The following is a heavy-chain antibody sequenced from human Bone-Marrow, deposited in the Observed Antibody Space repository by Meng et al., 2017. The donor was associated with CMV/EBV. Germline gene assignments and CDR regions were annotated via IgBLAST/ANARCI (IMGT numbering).Heavy chain of an antibody. D-gene: IGHD6-13*01. CDR3: ARVIAAPGTSDNCYHYGMDV. CDR1: GYTFTSYG. V-gene: IGHV1-18*01. J-gene: IGHJ6*01. CDR2: ISAYNGNT. Sequence: ASVKVSCKASGYTFTSYGIRWVRQAPGQGLEWMGWISAYNGNTNYAQKLQGRVTMTTDTSTSTAYMELRSLRSDDTAVYYWARVIAAPGTSDNCYHYGMDVWGQGNTVNVYS.